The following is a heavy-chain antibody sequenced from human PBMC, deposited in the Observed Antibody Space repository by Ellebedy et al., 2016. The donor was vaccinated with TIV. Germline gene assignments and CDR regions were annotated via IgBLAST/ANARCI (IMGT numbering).Heavy chain of an antibody. CDR3: AKGAYLNWFDP. CDR2: ISGSSGHT. CDR1: GFTFSSYA. Sequence: PGGSLRLSCAASGFTFSSYAMSWVRQAPGMGLEWVSAISGSSGHTYYADSVKGRFTISRDNSKNTLYLQMNGLRADETAIYYCAKGAYLNWFDPWGQGTLVTVSS. V-gene: IGHV3-23*01. J-gene: IGHJ5*02.